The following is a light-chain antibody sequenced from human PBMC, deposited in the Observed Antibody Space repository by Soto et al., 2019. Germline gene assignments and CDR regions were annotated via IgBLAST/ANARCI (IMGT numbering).Light chain of an antibody. Sequence: QSALTQPASVSGSPGQSIAISCTGTSSDVGGYNYVSWYQQHPGKAPKLMIYDVSNRPSGVSNRFSGSKSGNTASLTISGLQAEDEADYYCSSHTCNSRRVFGTGTKLTVL. J-gene: IGLJ1*01. CDR2: DVS. CDR3: SSHTCNSRRV. V-gene: IGLV2-14*01. CDR1: SSDVGGYNY.